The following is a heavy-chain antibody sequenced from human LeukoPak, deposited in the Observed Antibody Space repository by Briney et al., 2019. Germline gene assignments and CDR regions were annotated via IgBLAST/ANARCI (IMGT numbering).Heavy chain of an antibody. Sequence: GGSLRLSCVASGFTFSTYWMYWVRQAPGKGLVWVSRIKGEGSKTNYADSVKGRFTVSRDNAKNTLYLQMNSLRAEDTAVYYCARPTGVYDAFDIWGQGTTVIVSS. D-gene: IGHD6-6*01. CDR2: IKGEGSKT. V-gene: IGHV3-74*01. J-gene: IGHJ3*02. CDR3: ARPTGVYDAFDI. CDR1: GFTFSTYW.